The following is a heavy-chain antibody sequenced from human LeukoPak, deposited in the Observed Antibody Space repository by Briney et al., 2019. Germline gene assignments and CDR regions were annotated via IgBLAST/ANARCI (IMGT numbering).Heavy chain of an antibody. CDR3: ARDQYDTWSRRGNFDS. D-gene: IGHD3/OR15-3a*01. Sequence: GGSLRLSCVASGFSFGKYWMSWVRQAPGKGLEWVANIKLDGSEKNYVDSVKGRFTISRDNTKNSLYLQMNSLRAEDTVVFYCARDQYDTWSRRGNFDSWGQGTLVIVSS. V-gene: IGHV3-7*03. CDR1: GFSFGKYW. CDR2: IKLDGSEK. J-gene: IGHJ4*02.